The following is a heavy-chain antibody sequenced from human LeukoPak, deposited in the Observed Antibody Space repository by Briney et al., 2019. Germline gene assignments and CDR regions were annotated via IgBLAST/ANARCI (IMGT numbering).Heavy chain of an antibody. CDR1: GGSISSSSYY. D-gene: IGHD1-26*01. J-gene: IGHJ4*02. CDR2: IYYSGST. Sequence: SETLSLTCTVSGGSISSSSYYWGWIRQPPGKGLEWIGSIYYSGSTYYNPSLKSRVTISVDTSKNQFSLKLSSVTAADTAVYYGARGASGGVVGATGGDYWGQGTLVTVSS. CDR3: ARGASGGVVGATGGDY. V-gene: IGHV4-39*01.